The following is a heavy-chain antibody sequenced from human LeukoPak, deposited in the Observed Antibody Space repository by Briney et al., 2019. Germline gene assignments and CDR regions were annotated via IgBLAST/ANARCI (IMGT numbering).Heavy chain of an antibody. Sequence: LRLSCAASGFIFSSYSMNWVRQPPGKGLEWMGYIYHSGSTYYNPSLKSRVTMSVDRSKNHFSLKLNSVTAADTAVYYCARGYGTFDFWGQGILVTVSS. D-gene: IGHD5-18*01. J-gene: IGHJ4*02. V-gene: IGHV4-30-2*01. CDR2: IYHSGST. CDR3: ARGYGTFDF. CDR1: GFIFSSYS.